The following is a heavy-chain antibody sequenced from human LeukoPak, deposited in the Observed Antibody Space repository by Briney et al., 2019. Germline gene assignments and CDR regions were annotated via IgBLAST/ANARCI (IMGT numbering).Heavy chain of an antibody. V-gene: IGHV5-51*01. D-gene: IGHD4-23*01. CDR1: GYKFNTYW. CDR2: IRPMNSDV. Sequence: GESLQTSCQGSGYKFNTYWVACVRQLPGKGLEWMGIIRPMNSDVRYSPSFQGQVTISADRSINTAYLQWSSLTASDTAMYYCASRPFETTVVPWDFYWGQGTQVTVSS. CDR3: ASRPFETTVVPWDFY. J-gene: IGHJ4*02.